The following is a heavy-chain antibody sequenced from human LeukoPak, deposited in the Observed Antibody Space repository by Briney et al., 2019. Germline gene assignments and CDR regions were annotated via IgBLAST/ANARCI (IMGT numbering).Heavy chain of an antibody. CDR3: ARHVVIKSGWFDP. V-gene: IGHV4-39*01. D-gene: IGHD3-22*01. J-gene: IGHJ5*02. CDR1: GGSISSSSYY. CDR2: IYYSGST. Sequence: SETLSLTCAVSGGSISSSSYYWGWIRQPPGKGLEWIGSIYYSGSTYYNPSLKSRVTISVDTSKNQFSLKLSSVTAADTAVYYCARHVVIKSGWFDPWGQGTLVTVSS.